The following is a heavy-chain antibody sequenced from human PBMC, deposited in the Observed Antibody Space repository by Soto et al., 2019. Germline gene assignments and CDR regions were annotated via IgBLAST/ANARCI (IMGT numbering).Heavy chain of an antibody. CDR2: IYHGGTT. V-gene: IGHV4-4*02. J-gene: IGHJ4*02. Sequence: QVQLQESGPGLVKPSGTLSLTCAVSGGSISSSYWWNWARQTPRGGLEWIGKIYHGGTTNYNPSLKNSVTISVDKSKNQFSLKLTSVTAADTAVYYCVSSLNYDFWRDGGRHFYFDYWGRGILATVSS. CDR1: GGSISSSYW. D-gene: IGHD3-3*01. CDR3: VSSLNYDFWRDGGRHFYFDY.